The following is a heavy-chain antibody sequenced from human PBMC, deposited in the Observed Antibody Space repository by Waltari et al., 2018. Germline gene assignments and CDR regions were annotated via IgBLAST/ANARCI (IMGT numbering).Heavy chain of an antibody. D-gene: IGHD3-9*01. V-gene: IGHV6-1*01. CDR1: GDSVSGNSAP. CDR2: TYYRSKWYN. J-gene: IGHJ6*02. Sequence: QVQLQPSGPGLVKHSQTLSLTCAIPGDSVSGNSAPWNWTRHAHARGLEWLGRTYYRSKWYNDYAVSVKSRIIINPDTSKNQFSLHLNSVTPEDTAVYYCARGGVSYYDILTGYFDDSYGMDVWGQGTTVTVSS. CDR3: ARGGVSYYDILTGYFDDSYGMDV.